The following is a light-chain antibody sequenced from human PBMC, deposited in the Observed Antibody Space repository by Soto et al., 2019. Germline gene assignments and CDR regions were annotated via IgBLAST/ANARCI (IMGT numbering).Light chain of an antibody. J-gene: IGKJ5*01. CDR2: CAS. CDR1: QRVSSSY. V-gene: IGKV3-20*01. Sequence: EIVLTQSPGTLSLSPGERATLSCRASQRVSSSYLAWYQQKPGQAPRLLLDCASSRATGIPDRFSGSGSGTDFTLTISILEPEDFAVYYCQQYGSSPLITFGQGTRLEIK. CDR3: QQYGSSPLIT.